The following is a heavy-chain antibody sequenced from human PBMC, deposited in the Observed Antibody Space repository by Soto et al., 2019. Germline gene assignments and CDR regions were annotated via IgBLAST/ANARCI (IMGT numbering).Heavy chain of an antibody. CDR2: IHHSGTT. Sequence: QVQLQESGPGLVKPSQTLSLTCTVSGDSVSSSSYYWSWIRQHPGKGLEWIGYIHHSGTTYYNPSLKSRITLSVDTSKNQFSLRLSSVTAEDTAVYYCASGLGYKAWGQGTLVTVSS. CDR1: GDSVSSSSYY. J-gene: IGHJ5*02. V-gene: IGHV4-31*03. CDR3: ASGLGYKA. D-gene: IGHD5-12*01.